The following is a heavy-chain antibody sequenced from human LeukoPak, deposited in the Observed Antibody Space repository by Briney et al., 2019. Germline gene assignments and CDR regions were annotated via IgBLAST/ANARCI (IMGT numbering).Heavy chain of an antibody. CDR1: GGSISSSSYY. D-gene: IGHD3-10*01. CDR2: IYYSGST. CDR3: ARLGITMVRGALDYFDY. J-gene: IGHJ4*02. Sequence: SETLSLTCTVSGGSISSSSYYWGWIRQPPGKGLESIGSIYYSGSTYSNPSLERRATITVDTSKNQFSLKLSSVTAADTAVYYCARLGITMVRGALDYFDYWGQGTLVTVSS. V-gene: IGHV4-39*01.